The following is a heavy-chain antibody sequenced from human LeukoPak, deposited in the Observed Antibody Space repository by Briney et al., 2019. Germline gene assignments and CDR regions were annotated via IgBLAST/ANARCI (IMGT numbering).Heavy chain of an antibody. Sequence: GESLKISCQGSGYSFSDSWIAWVRQMPGKGLEWMGLIFPDDSKSRYSPPFQGHVTISADKSNNTAYLQWSSLKASDTAMYYCARHGIRGVLPYNWFDPWGQGTLVTVSS. CDR1: GYSFSDSW. V-gene: IGHV5-51*01. CDR3: ARHGIRGVLPYNWFDP. D-gene: IGHD3-10*01. CDR2: IFPDDSKS. J-gene: IGHJ5*02.